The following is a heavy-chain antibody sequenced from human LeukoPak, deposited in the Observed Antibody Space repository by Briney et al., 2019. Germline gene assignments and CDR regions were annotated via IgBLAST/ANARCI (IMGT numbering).Heavy chain of an antibody. CDR1: GYTFTGYY. V-gene: IGHV1-2*02. D-gene: IGHD3-10*01. CDR2: INPNSGGT. CDR3: ARDPDYYGSGGLYGMDV. Sequence: WASVKVSCKASGYTFTGYYMHWVRQAPGQGLEWMGWINPNSGGTNYAQKFQGRVTMTRDTSISTAYMELSRLRSDDTAVYYCARDPDYYGSGGLYGMDVWGQGTTVTVSS. J-gene: IGHJ6*02.